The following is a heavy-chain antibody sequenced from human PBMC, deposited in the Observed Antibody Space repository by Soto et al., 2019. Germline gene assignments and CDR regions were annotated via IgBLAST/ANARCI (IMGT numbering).Heavy chain of an antibody. Sequence: QITLKESGPTLVKPTQTLTLTCTFSGFSLNTNGAGVGWIRQPPGKALEWLALIYWDDDKRYSPSLKSRLTITKDSSKNQVVLTMTNMDPVDTATYYCAHRDPQKRDNGNGGWFDPWGPGTLVTVSS. V-gene: IGHV2-5*02. CDR2: IYWDDDK. J-gene: IGHJ5*02. D-gene: IGHD1-20*01. CDR3: AHRDPQKRDNGNGGWFDP. CDR1: GFSLNTNGAG.